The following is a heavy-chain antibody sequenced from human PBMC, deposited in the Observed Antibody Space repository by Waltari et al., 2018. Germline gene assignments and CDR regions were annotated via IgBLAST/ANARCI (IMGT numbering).Heavy chain of an antibody. CDR2: IDWDDDK. J-gene: IGHJ4*02. CDR1: GFSLSTIGMC. V-gene: IGHV2-70*16. Sequence: QVTLNESGPVLVKPTQTLTLTCTFSGFSLSTIGMCVSWIRQPPVKALEWLARIDWDDDKFYSTSLQPRLPLPTDTSQHPVFLTITTMDPVDTATYYCALSDCYSSYYFDYWGQGPLVTVSS. D-gene: IGHD2-21*01. CDR3: ALSDCYSSYYFDY.